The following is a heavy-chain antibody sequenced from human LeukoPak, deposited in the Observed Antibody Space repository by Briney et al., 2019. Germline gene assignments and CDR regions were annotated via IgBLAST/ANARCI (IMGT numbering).Heavy chain of an antibody. D-gene: IGHD6-13*01. CDR2: MNPNSGNT. V-gene: IGHV1-8*01. CDR1: XXXXTSYD. J-gene: IGHJ5*02. CDR3: ARKRVIAAAGTGPGWWFDP. Sequence: GASXKVXXXXSXXXXTSYDINWVRQATGQGLEWMGWMNPNSGNTGYAQKFQGRVTMTRNTSISTAYMELSSLRSEDTAVYYCARKRVIAAAGTGPGWWFDPWGQGTLVTVSS.